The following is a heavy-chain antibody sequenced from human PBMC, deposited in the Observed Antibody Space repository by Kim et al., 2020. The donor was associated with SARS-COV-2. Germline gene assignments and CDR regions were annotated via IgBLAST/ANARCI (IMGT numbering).Heavy chain of an antibody. V-gene: IGHV3-33*01. J-gene: IGHJ6*02. Sequence: GGSLRLSCAASGFTFSSYGMHWVRQAPGKGLEWVAVIWYDGSNKYYADSVKGRFTISRDNSKNTLYLQMNSLRAEDTAVYYCARDTHTVRYYYGMDVWGQGTTVTVSS. D-gene: IGHD4-17*01. CDR3: ARDTHTVRYYYGMDV. CDR2: IWYDGSNK. CDR1: GFTFSSYG.